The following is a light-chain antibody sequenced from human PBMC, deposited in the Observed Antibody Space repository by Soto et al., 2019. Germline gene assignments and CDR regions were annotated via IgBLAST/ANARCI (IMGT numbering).Light chain of an antibody. V-gene: IGLV2-18*02. CDR2: EVG. CDR1: SSDVGIYNL. CDR3: TSYTSSRSVV. Sequence: QSALTQPPSVSGSPGQSVTISCTGTSSDVGIYNLVSWYQQPPGTAPKLIIYEVGNRPSGVPDRFSGSKSGNTASLTISGLQAEDEADYYCTSYTSSRSVVFGGGTKLTVL. J-gene: IGLJ2*01.